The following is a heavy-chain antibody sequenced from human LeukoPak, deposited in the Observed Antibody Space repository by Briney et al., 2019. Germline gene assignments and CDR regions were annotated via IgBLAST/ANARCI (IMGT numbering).Heavy chain of an antibody. Sequence: SETLSLTCTVSGGSISSSSYYWGWIRQPPGKGLEWIGSIYYSGSTNYNPSLKSRVTISVDTSKNQFSLKLSSVTAADTAVYYCARGKPLWFGELGVWFDPWGQGTLVTVSS. CDR1: GGSISSSSYY. CDR3: ARGKPLWFGELGVWFDP. D-gene: IGHD3-10*01. CDR2: IYYSGST. J-gene: IGHJ5*02. V-gene: IGHV4-39*07.